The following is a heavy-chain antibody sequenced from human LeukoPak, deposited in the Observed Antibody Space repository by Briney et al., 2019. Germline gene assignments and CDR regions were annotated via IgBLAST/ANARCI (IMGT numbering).Heavy chain of an antibody. Sequence: GGSLRLSCAASGFSFSNYWMDWVRQAPGKGLVWVSRINSDGRSTSYADSVKGRFTISRDNAKNTLYLQMNSLRAEDTAVYYCARYGEGFDYWGQGTLVTVSS. J-gene: IGHJ4*02. CDR3: ARYGEGFDY. CDR1: GFSFSNYW. V-gene: IGHV3-74*01. CDR2: INSDGRST. D-gene: IGHD3-10*01.